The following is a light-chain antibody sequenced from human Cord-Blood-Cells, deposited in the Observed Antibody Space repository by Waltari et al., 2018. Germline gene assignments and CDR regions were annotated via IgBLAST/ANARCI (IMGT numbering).Light chain of an antibody. V-gene: IGKV1-33*01. CDR2: DAS. Sequence: DIQMTQSPSSLSASVGDRVTITCQASQDISNYLNWYQQKPGKAPKLLIYDASNLETGVPSRFSGSGSGTDFAVTSSSLQPEDIATYYWQQYDNLRTFGGGTKVEIK. J-gene: IGKJ4*01. CDR1: QDISNY. CDR3: QQYDNLRT.